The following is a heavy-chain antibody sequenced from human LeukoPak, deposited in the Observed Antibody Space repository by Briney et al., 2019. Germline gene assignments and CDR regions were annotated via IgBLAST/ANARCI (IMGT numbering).Heavy chain of an antibody. Sequence: AASVKVSCKASGYTFSRYYMHWVRQAPGQGLEWMGIINPSGGSASTAQRFQGRVTMTMTRDTSTSTVYMELSSLRSEDTGVYYCAREGESTAMAPDYWGQGTLVTVSS. CDR3: AREGESTAMAPDY. V-gene: IGHV1-46*01. J-gene: IGHJ4*02. CDR2: INPSGGSA. CDR1: GYTFSRYY. D-gene: IGHD5-18*01.